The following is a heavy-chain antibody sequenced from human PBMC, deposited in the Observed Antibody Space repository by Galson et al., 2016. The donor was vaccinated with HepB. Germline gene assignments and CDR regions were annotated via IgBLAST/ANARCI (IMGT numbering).Heavy chain of an antibody. CDR1: GFTFRSYA. V-gene: IGHV3-23*01. D-gene: IGHD2-15*01. CDR2: IRGSGGST. Sequence: SLRLSCAASGFTFRSYAMSWVRQAPGKGLEWVSTIRGSGGSTHYADSVTGRFTISRDNSKNTLYLHMNSLRAADTAVFYCAKDPEYIAPPNCWGQGTLVILSS. J-gene: IGHJ4*02. CDR3: AKDPEYIAPPNC.